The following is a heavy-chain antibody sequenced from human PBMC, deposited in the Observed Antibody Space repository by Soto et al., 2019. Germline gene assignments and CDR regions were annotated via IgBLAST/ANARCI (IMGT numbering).Heavy chain of an antibody. J-gene: IGHJ6*03. V-gene: IGHV2-5*02. CDR1: GFSLTTDGVG. Sequence: QITLKESGPTLMKPGQTLTLTCTFSGFSLTTDGVGVGWIRQSPGKALEWLARTYWDGDKRYTPSLKGRLTITTDTSKTQVVLMMSNMDPVDTGTYYCVRSVRGQGCSGGSCYYTDVWGKGTTVTVSS. D-gene: IGHD2-15*01. CDR3: VRSVRGQGCSGGSCYYTDV. CDR2: TYWDGDK.